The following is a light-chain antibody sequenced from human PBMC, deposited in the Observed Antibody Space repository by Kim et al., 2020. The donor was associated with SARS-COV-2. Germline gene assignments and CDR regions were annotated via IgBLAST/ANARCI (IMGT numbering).Light chain of an antibody. J-gene: IGKJ1*01. Sequence: EIGLTQSPGTLSLSPGERATLSCRASQSLSSSYLAWYQQKPGQAPRLLIYGASSRATGIPDRFSGSGSGADFTLTVSRLEPEDFAVYYCQQYDRSPPWTFGQGTKVEIK. CDR1: QSLSSSY. CDR2: GAS. V-gene: IGKV3-20*01. CDR3: QQYDRSPPWT.